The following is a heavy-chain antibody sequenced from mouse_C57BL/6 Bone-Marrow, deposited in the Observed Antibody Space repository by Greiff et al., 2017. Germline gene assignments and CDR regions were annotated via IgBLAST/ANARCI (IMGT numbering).Heavy chain of an antibody. CDR1: GFSLTSYG. J-gene: IGHJ4*01. Sequence: QVQLQQSGPGLVQPSPSLSITCTVSGFSLTSYGVHWVRQSPGKGLEWLGVIWSGGSTDYNAAFISRLSISKDNSKSQVFFKMNSLQANDTARYYCARKGSGINYAMYFGGRGTSATVTA. D-gene: IGHD4-1*01. CDR3: ARKGSGINYAMYF. CDR2: IWSGGST. V-gene: IGHV2-2*02.